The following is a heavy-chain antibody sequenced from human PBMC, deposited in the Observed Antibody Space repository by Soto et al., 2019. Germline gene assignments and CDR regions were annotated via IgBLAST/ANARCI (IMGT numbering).Heavy chain of an antibody. CDR3: ARGTIVVVVAATFLLDP. V-gene: IGHV4-30-4*01. CDR2: IYYSGST. D-gene: IGHD2-15*01. J-gene: IGHJ5*02. CDR1: GGSISSGDYY. Sequence: SETLSLTCTVSGGSISSGDYYWSWIRQPPGKGLEWIGYIYYSGSTYYNPSLKSRVTISVDTSENQFSLKLSSVTAADTAVYYCARGTIVVVVAATFLLDPWGQGTLVTVSS.